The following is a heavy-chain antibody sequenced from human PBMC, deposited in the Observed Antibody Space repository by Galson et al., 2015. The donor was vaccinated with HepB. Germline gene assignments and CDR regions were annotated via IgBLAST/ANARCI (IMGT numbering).Heavy chain of an antibody. V-gene: IGHV3-30*03. CDR2: ISYDGSNK. Sequence: SLRLSCAASGFTFSSYGMHWVRQAPGKGLEWVAVISYDGSNKYYADSVKGRFTISRDNSKNTLYLQMNSLRAEDTAVYYCAAGDCSGGSCGPLAPNWGQGTLVTVSS. CDR1: GFTFSSYG. J-gene: IGHJ4*02. D-gene: IGHD2-15*01. CDR3: AAGDCSGGSCGPLAPN.